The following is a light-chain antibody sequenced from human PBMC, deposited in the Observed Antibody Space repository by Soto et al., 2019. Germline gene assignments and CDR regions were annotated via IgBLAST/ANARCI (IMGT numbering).Light chain of an antibody. CDR3: MSYAGGNRFV. CDR1: INDVDGYNY. CDR2: QVT. J-gene: IGLJ1*01. V-gene: IGLV2-8*01. Sequence: QSVLAQPPSASGSPGQSVTISCAGTINDVDGYNYVSWYQQHPGKVPQLMIYQVTKRPSGVPDRFSASKSDTTASLTISGLQAEDEGDYYCMSYAGGNRFVFGTGTKVT.